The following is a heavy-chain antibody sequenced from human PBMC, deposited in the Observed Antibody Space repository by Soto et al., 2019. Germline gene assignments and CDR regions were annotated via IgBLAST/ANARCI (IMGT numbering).Heavy chain of an antibody. CDR3: VRGTITSPDY. CDR1: GFTFSSYG. CDR2: VWYDGTNK. J-gene: IGHJ4*02. D-gene: IGHD2-2*01. V-gene: IGHV3-33*01. Sequence: GGSLRLSCAASGFTFSSYGMHWVRQAPGKGLEWVAVVWYDGTNKNYADSVKGRFTISRDNSKNTLYLQMNSLRAEDTAVYYCVRGTITSPDYWGQGTLVTVSS.